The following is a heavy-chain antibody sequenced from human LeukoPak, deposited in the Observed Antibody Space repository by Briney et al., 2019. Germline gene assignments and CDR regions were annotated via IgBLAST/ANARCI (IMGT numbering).Heavy chain of an antibody. CDR2: IFSTGST. Sequence: SETLSLTCTISDGSITSLYWTWIRQPPGKGLEWIGYIFSTGSTNYNPSLKSRVTMSVDTSKNQFSLNLISVTAADTAVYYCASLSRDAFNHFDYWGQGTLVTVSS. V-gene: IGHV4-59*11. D-gene: IGHD5-24*01. CDR3: ASLSRDAFNHFDY. J-gene: IGHJ4*02. CDR1: DGSITSLY.